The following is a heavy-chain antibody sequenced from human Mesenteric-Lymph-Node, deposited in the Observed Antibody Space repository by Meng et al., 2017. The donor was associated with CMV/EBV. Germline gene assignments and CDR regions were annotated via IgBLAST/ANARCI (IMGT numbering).Heavy chain of an antibody. V-gene: IGHV3-20*04. CDR1: GFTFDEYG. D-gene: IGHD3-3*01. CDR2: INWNGDST. Sequence: GGSLRLSCTASGFTFDEYGMSWVRQAPGKGLEWVSGINWNGDSTGYADSVKGRFAISRDNGKNSLYLQMNSLRAEDTAMYYCARDQTGVVIRETMIFDYWGQGTLVTVSS. CDR3: ARDQTGVVIRETMIFDY. J-gene: IGHJ4*02.